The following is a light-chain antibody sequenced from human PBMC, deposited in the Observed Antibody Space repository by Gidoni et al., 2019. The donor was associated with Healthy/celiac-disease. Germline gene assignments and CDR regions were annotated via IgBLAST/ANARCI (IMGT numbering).Light chain of an antibody. V-gene: IGKV1-12*01. J-gene: IGKJ3*01. CDR1: QRISSW. CDR2: AAS. Sequence: DIQMTQSQSSVSASVGDRVTITCRASQRISSWLAWYQQKPGKAPKLLIYAASSLQSGVPSRFSGSGSGTDFTLTISSLQPEDFATYYCQQANSFPLTFGPGTKVDIK. CDR3: QQANSFPLT.